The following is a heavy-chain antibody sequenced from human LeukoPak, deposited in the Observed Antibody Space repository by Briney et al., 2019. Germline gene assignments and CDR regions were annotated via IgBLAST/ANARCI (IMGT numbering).Heavy chain of an antibody. CDR3: ARRVRQLGPMMDV. D-gene: IGHD6-6*01. Sequence: SETLSLTCTVSGGSISSGGYYWSWIRQHPGKGLEWIGYIYYSGSTYYNPSLKSRVTISVDTSKNQFSLKLSSVTAADTAVYYCARRVRQLGPMMDVWGKGTTVTVSS. V-gene: IGHV4-31*03. CDR1: GGSISSGGYY. J-gene: IGHJ6*04. CDR2: IYYSGST.